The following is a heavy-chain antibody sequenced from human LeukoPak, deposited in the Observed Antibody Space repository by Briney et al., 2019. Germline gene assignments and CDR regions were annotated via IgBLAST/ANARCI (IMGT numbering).Heavy chain of an antibody. J-gene: IGHJ4*02. D-gene: IGHD1-26*01. CDR3: ARPYSGYLDY. V-gene: IGHV4-34*01. CDR1: GGSFSGYY. CDR2: INHSGST. Sequence: SETLSLTCAVYGGSFSGYYWSWIRQPPGKGLEWIGEINHSGSTNYNPSLKSRVTISVDTSKNQFPLKLSSVTAADTAVYYCARPYSGYLDYWGQGTLVTVSS.